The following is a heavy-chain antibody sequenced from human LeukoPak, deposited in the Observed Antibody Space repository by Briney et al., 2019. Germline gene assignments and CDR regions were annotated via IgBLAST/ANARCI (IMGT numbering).Heavy chain of an antibody. CDR2: IYYSGST. Sequence: SETLSLTCTVSGGSISSYYWSWIRQPPGKGLEWIGYIYYSGSTNYNPSLKSRVTISVDTSKNQFSLKLSSVTAADTAVYYRARGPLYYFDYWGQGTLVTVSS. J-gene: IGHJ4*02. V-gene: IGHV4-59*08. CDR1: GGSISSYY. CDR3: ARGPLYYFDY.